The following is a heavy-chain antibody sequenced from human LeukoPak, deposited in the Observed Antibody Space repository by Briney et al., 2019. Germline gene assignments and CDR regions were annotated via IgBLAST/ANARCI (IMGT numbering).Heavy chain of an antibody. CDR3: KGGLHDAYDI. CDR1: GFXFSNAW. J-gene: IGHJ3*02. V-gene: IGHV3-15*01. D-gene: IGHD2-21*02. Sequence: GGSLRLSCVASGFXFSNAWMSWVRQAPGKGLEWVGRIKSKADGATTDYAAPVKVRFTISRDDTKNTLYLQLNSLKTEDTAVYYCKGGLHDAYDIWGQGTMVTVSS. CDR2: IKSKADGATT.